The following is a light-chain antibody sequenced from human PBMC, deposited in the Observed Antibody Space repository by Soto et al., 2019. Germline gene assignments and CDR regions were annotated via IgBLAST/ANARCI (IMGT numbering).Light chain of an antibody. J-gene: IGKJ4*01. CDR1: QSVSSSY. CDR3: QQYGRSPA. V-gene: IGKV3-20*01. Sequence: EIVLTQSPGTLSLSPGERATLSCRASQSVSSSYLAWYQQKPGQAPRLLIYGASSRATGIPDRFSGSGSGTDFTLTISRLEPEDFAVYYYQQYGRSPAFGGGTKVEIK. CDR2: GAS.